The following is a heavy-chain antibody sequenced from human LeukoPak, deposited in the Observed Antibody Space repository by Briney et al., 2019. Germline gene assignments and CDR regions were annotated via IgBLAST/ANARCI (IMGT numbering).Heavy chain of an antibody. CDR1: GFTFSSYW. Sequence: GGSLRLSCAASGFTFSSYWMHWVRQAPGKGLVSVSRINSDGSSTSYADSVKGRFTISRDNAKNTLYLQMNSLRAEDTAVYYCARVTVGYYDFWSGYSGYFDYWGQGTLVTVSS. V-gene: IGHV3-74*01. CDR2: INSDGSST. D-gene: IGHD3-3*01. CDR3: ARVTVGYYDFWSGYSGYFDY. J-gene: IGHJ4*02.